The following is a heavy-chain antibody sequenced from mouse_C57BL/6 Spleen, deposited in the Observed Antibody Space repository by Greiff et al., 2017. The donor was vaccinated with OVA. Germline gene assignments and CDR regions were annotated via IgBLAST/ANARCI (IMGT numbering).Heavy chain of an antibody. CDR1: GYTFTSYW. J-gene: IGHJ1*03. CDR3: ARYPYSNWYFEV. D-gene: IGHD2-5*01. V-gene: IGHV1-64*01. CDR2: IHPNSGST. Sequence: VQVVEPGAELVKPGASVKLSCKASGYTFTSYWMHWVKQRPGQGLEWIGMIHPNSGSTNYNEKFKSKATLTVDKSSSTAYMQLSSLTSEDSAVYYWARYPYSNWYFEVWGTGTTVTVSS.